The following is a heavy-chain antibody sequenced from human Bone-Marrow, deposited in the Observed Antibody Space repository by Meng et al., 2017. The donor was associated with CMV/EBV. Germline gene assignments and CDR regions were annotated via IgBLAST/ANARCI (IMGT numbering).Heavy chain of an antibody. CDR3: ARDPTLQYGMDV. Sequence: GGSLRLSCAASGFTFSNAWMSWVRQAPGKGLEWVGRIKSKTDGGTTDYAAPVKGRFTISRDDSKNTLYLQMNSLKTEDTAVYYCARDPTLQYGMDVWGQGTTVTVSS. CDR2: IKSKTDGGTT. D-gene: IGHD4-11*01. J-gene: IGHJ6*02. V-gene: IGHV3-15*01. CDR1: GFTFSNAW.